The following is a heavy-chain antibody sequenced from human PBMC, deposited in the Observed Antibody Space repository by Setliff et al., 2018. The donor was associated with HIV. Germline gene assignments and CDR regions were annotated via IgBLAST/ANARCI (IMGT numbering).Heavy chain of an antibody. CDR1: GGSISSDYYN. Sequence: SETLFLTCSVSGGSISSDYYNWGWIRQPPGKGLEWIGTLHHSGTTYYNPSLMSRVTISVDKSKNQFSLKLSSVTAADTAVYYCGREGEGELPGYWGQGTLVTVSS. V-gene: IGHV4-39*02. D-gene: IGHD1-7*01. J-gene: IGHJ4*02. CDR2: LHHSGTT. CDR3: GREGEGELPGY.